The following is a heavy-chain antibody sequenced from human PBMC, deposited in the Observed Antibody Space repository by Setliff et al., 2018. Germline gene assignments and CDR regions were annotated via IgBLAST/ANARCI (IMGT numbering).Heavy chain of an antibody. D-gene: IGHD6-13*01. Sequence: SETLSLTCTASGASISSYYWSWVRQSPGKGLEWIGYIYYSGSTNYNPSLKSRVTISVDTSKNQVSLKVRSLTAADTAVYYCARDGSSSWYAGMDWGQGTLVTVSS. CDR2: IYYSGST. CDR1: GASISSYY. V-gene: IGHV4-59*01. CDR3: ARDGSSSWYAGMD. J-gene: IGHJ4*02.